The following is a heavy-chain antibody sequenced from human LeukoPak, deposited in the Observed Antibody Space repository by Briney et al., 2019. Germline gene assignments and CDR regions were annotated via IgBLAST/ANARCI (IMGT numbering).Heavy chain of an antibody. Sequence: GGSLRLSCAASGFTFSSYIMNWVRQAPGKGLEWVSYISSGNTIYYADSVKGRFAISRDNAKNSLYLQMNSLRAEDTAVYYCARSRVGATGRPLNYWGQGTLVTVSS. D-gene: IGHD1-26*01. V-gene: IGHV3-48*04. CDR2: ISSGNTI. CDR1: GFTFSSYI. CDR3: ARSRVGATGRPLNY. J-gene: IGHJ4*02.